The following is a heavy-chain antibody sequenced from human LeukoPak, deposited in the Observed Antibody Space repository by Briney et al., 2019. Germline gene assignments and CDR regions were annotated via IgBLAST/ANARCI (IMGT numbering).Heavy chain of an antibody. D-gene: IGHD6-13*01. J-gene: IGHJ5*02. CDR1: GGSISSHY. CDR2: IYYSGST. V-gene: IGHV4-59*11. Sequence: SETLSLTCTVSGGSISSHYWSWIRQPPGKGLEWFGYIYYSGSTNYNPSLKSRVTISVDTSKNQFSLKLSSVTAADTAVYYCAREKEGVYSSSWYVWFDPWGQGTLVTVSS. CDR3: AREKEGVYSSSWYVWFDP.